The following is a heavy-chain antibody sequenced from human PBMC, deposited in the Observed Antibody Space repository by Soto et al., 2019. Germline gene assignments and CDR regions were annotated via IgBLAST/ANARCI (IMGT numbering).Heavy chain of an antibody. CDR1: GFTFSSYG. D-gene: IGHD4-4*01. CDR2: IWYDGSNK. V-gene: IGHV3-33*01. J-gene: IGHJ5*02. CDR3: ARAVYMTTVTTSWFDP. Sequence: GGSLRLSCAASGFTFSSYGMHWVRQAPGKGLEWVAVIWYDGSNKYYADSVKGRFTISGDNSKNTLYLQMNSLRAEDTAVYYCARAVYMTTVTTSWFDPWGQGTLVTVSS.